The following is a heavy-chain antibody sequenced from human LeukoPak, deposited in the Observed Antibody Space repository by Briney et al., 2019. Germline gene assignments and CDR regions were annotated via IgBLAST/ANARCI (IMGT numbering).Heavy chain of an antibody. CDR1: GGSISSYY. D-gene: IGHD3-10*01. Sequence: SETLSLTCTVSGGSISSYYWSWIRQPPGKGLEWIGYIYYSGSTNYNPSLKSRVTISVDTSKNQFSLKLSSVTAADTAVYYCARYPLWFGEEGDYGMDVWGQGTTVTASS. J-gene: IGHJ6*02. CDR3: ARYPLWFGEEGDYGMDV. CDR2: IYYSGST. V-gene: IGHV4-59*01.